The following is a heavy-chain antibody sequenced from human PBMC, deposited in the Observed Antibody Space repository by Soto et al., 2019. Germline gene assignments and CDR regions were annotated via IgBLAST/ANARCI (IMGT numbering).Heavy chain of an antibody. D-gene: IGHD2-8*01. J-gene: IGHJ4*02. Sequence: SGPTLVNPTQTLTLTCTFSGFSLSSSAVGVGWIRQPPGKALEWLALLYWNDDKTYSPSLKSRLTIAKDTSKNQVVLTMTNMDPVDTATYYCEHGNGNTCFDYRGPETLVTVSS. V-gene: IGHV2-5*01. CDR3: EHGNGNTCFDY. CDR2: LYWNDDK. CDR1: GFSLSSSAVG.